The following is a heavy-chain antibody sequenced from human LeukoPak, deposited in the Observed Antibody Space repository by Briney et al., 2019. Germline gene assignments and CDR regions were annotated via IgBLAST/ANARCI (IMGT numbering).Heavy chain of an antibody. CDR1: GGSISSYY. J-gene: IGHJ3*02. CDR3: ARERISSGWYNDAFDI. Sequence: SETLSLTCTVSGGSISSYYWSWIRQPPGKGLEWIGYIYYSGSTNYNPSLKSRVTISVDTSKNQFSLKLSSVTAADTAVYYCARERISSGWYNDAFDIWGQGTMATVSS. V-gene: IGHV4-59*01. D-gene: IGHD6-19*01. CDR2: IYYSGST.